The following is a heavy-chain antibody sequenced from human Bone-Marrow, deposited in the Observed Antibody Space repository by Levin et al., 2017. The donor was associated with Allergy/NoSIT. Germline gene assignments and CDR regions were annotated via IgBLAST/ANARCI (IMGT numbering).Heavy chain of an antibody. CDR2: INHSGST. D-gene: IGHD3-10*01. V-gene: IGHV4-34*01. CDR1: GGSFSGYY. J-gene: IGHJ4*02. Sequence: SETLSLTCAVYGGSFSGYYWSWIRQPPGKGLEWIGEINHSGSTNYNPSLKSRVTISVDTSKNQFSLKLSSVTAADTAVYYCARGIGPGDGALWVGESFDYWGQGTLVTVSS. CDR3: ARGIGPGDGALWVGESFDY.